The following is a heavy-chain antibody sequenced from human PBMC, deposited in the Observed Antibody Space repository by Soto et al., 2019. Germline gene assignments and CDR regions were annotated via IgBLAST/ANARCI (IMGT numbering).Heavy chain of an antibody. D-gene: IGHD3-3*01. J-gene: IGHJ4*02. CDR2: VYAAGNT. CDR3: ARVFDYWSGFYVY. Sequence: SSETLSLTCTVSGGSISNYYWSWIRQPAGKGLEWIGRVYAAGNTNYNPSLTGRVTMSIDTSKKQFSLRMTSLTAADTAVYFCARVFDYWSGFYVYWGQGILVTVSS. CDR1: GGSISNYY. V-gene: IGHV4-4*07.